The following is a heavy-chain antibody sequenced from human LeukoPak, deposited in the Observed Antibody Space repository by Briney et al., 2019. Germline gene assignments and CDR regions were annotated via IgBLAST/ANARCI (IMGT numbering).Heavy chain of an antibody. Sequence: SETLSLTCTVSGGSITSYYWSWIRQPPGKGLEWIGYIYYSGNTNYNPSLKSRVTMSVDTSKNQFSLKLSSMTAADTAVYYCVRASVESGGAFDIWGQGTMVTVSS. V-gene: IGHV4-59*01. CDR2: IYYSGNT. CDR3: VRASVESGGAFDI. D-gene: IGHD2-15*01. CDR1: GGSITSYY. J-gene: IGHJ3*02.